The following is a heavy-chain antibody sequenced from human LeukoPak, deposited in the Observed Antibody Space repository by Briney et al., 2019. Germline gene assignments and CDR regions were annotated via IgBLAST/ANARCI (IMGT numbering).Heavy chain of an antibody. CDR1: GYTLTGYY. Sequence: ASVKVSCKASGYTLTGYYMHWLRQAPGQGLAWMGWINPNSGDTDYAQKFQGRITMTRYKSISTAYMELSRLTSDDTAVYYCAKNPYEYYFDYWGQGTLVTVSS. CDR2: INPNSGDT. D-gene: IGHD5-12*01. J-gene: IGHJ4*02. V-gene: IGHV1-2*02. CDR3: AKNPYEYYFDY.